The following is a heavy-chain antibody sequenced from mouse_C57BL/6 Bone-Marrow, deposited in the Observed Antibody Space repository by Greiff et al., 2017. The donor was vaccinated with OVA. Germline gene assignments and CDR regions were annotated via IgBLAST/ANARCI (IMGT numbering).Heavy chain of an antibody. CDR1: GFTFSSYG. D-gene: IGHD3-3*01. V-gene: IGHV5-6*01. CDR2: ISSGGSYT. CDR3: ARHERRAETRFAY. J-gene: IGHJ3*01. Sequence: EVQGVESGGDLVKPGGSLKLSCAASGFTFSSYGMSWVRQTPDKRLEWVATISSGGSYTYYPDSVKGRFTISRDNAKNTLYLQMSSLKSEDTAMYYCARHERRAETRFAYWGQGTLVTVSA.